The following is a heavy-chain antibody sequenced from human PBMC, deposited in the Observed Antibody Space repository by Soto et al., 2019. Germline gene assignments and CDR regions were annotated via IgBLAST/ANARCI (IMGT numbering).Heavy chain of an antibody. Sequence: PSETLSLTCTVSGGSVSSGSYYWSWIRQPPGKGLEWIGYIYYSGSTNYNPSLKSRVTISVDTSKNQFSLKLSSVTAADTAVYYCARGKLGYNWFDPWRQGTLVTVSS. D-gene: IGHD6-6*01. CDR3: ARGKLGYNWFDP. CDR1: GGSVSSGSYY. J-gene: IGHJ5*02. CDR2: IYYSGST. V-gene: IGHV4-61*01.